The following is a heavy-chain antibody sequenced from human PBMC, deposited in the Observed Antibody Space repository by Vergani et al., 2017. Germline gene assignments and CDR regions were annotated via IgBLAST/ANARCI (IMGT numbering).Heavy chain of an antibody. J-gene: IGHJ6*03. Sequence: EVQLVESGGGLVKPGGSLRLSCAASGFTFSSYSMNWVRQAPGKGLEWVSSISSSSSYIYYADSVKGRFTISRDNAKNSLYLQMNSLRAEDTAVYYCARDPITMVRGAMVYYYYMDVWGKGTTVTVSS. V-gene: IGHV3-21*01. D-gene: IGHD3-10*01. CDR1: GFTFSSYS. CDR2: ISSSSSYI. CDR3: ARDPITMVRGAMVYYYYMDV.